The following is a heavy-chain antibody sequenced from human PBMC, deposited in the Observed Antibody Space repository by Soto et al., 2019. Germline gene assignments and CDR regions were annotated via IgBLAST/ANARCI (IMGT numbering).Heavy chain of an antibody. CDR2: IIPILGTA. J-gene: IGHJ4*02. D-gene: IGHD1-26*01. CDR3: ARGTLPHSGSYYAAY. Sequence: SVKVSCKASGGTFSSYAISWVRQAPGQGLEWMGGIIPILGTANYAQKFQGRVTITADESTSTAYMELSSLRSEDTAVYYCARGTLPHSGSYYAAYWGQGTLVTVSS. CDR1: GGTFSSYA. V-gene: IGHV1-69*13.